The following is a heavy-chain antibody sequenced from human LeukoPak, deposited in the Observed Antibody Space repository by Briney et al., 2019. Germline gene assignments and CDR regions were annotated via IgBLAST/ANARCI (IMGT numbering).Heavy chain of an antibody. CDR2: ISYDGSNQ. J-gene: IGHJ4*02. V-gene: IGHV3-30*03. CDR1: GYSISSGY. D-gene: IGHD3-22*01. CDR3: ARDFTVRDYYDSSGHYY. Sequence: LSLTCTVSGYSISSGYYWGWIRQPPGKGLEWVAVISYDGSNQHYADSVKGRFTISRDNSKNTLYLQMNSLRAEDTAVYYCARDFTVRDYYDSSGHYYWGQGTLVTVSS.